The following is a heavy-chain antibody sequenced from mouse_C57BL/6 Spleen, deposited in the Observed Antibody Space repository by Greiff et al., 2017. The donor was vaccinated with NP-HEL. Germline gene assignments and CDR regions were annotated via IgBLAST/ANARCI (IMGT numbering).Heavy chain of an antibody. CDR3: ARPIYYGNYGAMDY. CDR1: GYTFTDYN. CDR2: INPNNGGT. D-gene: IGHD2-1*01. J-gene: IGHJ4*01. V-gene: IGHV1-22*01. Sequence: VQLKQSGPELVKPGASVKMSCKASGYTFTDYNMHWVKQSHGKSLEWIGYINPNNGGTSYNQKFKGKATLTVNKSSSTAYMELRSLTSEDSAVYYCARPIYYGNYGAMDYWGQGTSVTVSS.